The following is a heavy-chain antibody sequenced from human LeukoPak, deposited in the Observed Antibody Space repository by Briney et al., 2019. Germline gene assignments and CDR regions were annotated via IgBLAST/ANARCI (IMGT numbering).Heavy chain of an antibody. CDR2: INPSGGST. Sequence: IINPSGGSTSYAQKFQGRVTMTRDTSTSTVYMELSSLRSEDTAVYYCARVRSWGQRSSIDYWGQGTLVTVSS. CDR3: ARVRSWGQRSSIDY. V-gene: IGHV1-46*01. D-gene: IGHD7-27*01. J-gene: IGHJ4*02.